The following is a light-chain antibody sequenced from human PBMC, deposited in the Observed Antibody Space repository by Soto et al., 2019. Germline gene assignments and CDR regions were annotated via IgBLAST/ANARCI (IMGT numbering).Light chain of an antibody. Sequence: EIVLTQSPGTLSLSPGERATLSCRASQSVSSSYLAWYQQKPGPAPRLLIYGASSRATGIPDRFSGSGSGRDFTLTISRLEPEDFAVYYCQQYGSSPYTFGQGTKLEIK. CDR2: GAS. CDR1: QSVSSSY. J-gene: IGKJ2*01. CDR3: QQYGSSPYT. V-gene: IGKV3-20*01.